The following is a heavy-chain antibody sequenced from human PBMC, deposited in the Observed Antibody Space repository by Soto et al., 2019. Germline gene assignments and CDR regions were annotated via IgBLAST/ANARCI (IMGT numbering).Heavy chain of an antibody. Sequence: ASVKVSCKASGYTFTGYYMHWVRQAPGQGLEWMGWINPNSGGTNYAQKFQGRVTMTRDTSISTAYMELSRLRSDDTAVYYCARDKGSSSHWFDPWGKGTLVTVSS. CDR2: INPNSGGT. V-gene: IGHV1-2*02. D-gene: IGHD6-6*01. CDR1: GYTFTGYY. J-gene: IGHJ5*02. CDR3: ARDKGSSSHWFDP.